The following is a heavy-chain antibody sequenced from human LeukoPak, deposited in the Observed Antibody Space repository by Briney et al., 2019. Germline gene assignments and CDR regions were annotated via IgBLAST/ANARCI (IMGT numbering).Heavy chain of an antibody. V-gene: IGHV4-4*07. Sequence: SEPLSLTCTVSGGSISGYYWSWIRQPAGKGLEWIGRVYTSGSTNYNPSLKSRVTMSIDTSKNQFSLNLSSVTAADTAVYYCAKSPSGRGGYNWFDSWGQGTLVTVSS. CDR3: AKSPSGRGGYNWFDS. D-gene: IGHD3-16*01. CDR1: GGSISGYY. CDR2: VYTSGST. J-gene: IGHJ5*01.